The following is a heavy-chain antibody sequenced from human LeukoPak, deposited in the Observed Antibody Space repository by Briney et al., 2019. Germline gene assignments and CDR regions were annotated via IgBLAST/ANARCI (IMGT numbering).Heavy chain of an antibody. V-gene: IGHV1-69*13. CDR1: GGTFISYA. CDR2: IIPIFGTA. D-gene: IGHD2-21*02. Sequence: GASVKVSCKASGGTFISYAISWVRQAPGQGLEWMGGIIPIFGTANYAQKFQGRVTITADESTSTAYMELSSLRSEDTAVYYCARLGSAYCGGDCYSDPNYFDYWGQGTLVTVSS. CDR3: ARLGSAYCGGDCYSDPNYFDY. J-gene: IGHJ4*02.